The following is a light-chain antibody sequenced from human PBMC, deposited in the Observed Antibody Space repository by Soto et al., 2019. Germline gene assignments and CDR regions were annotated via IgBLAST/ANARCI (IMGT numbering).Light chain of an antibody. CDR1: SSDVGGYNY. CDR3: SSYTSSSTLLYV. Sequence: HSALTQPASVSGSPGQSITMSCTGTSSDVGGYNYVSWYQQHPGKAPKLMIYDVSNRPSGVSNRFSGSKSGNTASLTISGLQAEDEADYYCSSYTSSSTLLYVFGTGTKLTVL. J-gene: IGLJ1*01. CDR2: DVS. V-gene: IGLV2-14*01.